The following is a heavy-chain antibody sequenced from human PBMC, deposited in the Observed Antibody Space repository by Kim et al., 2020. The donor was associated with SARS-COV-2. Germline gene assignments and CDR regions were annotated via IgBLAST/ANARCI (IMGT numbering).Heavy chain of an antibody. J-gene: IGHJ6*02. CDR2: ISSSGSTI. D-gene: IGHD3-3*01. V-gene: IGHV3-48*03. Sequence: GGSLRLSCAASGFTFSSYEMNWVRQAPGKGLEWVSYISSSGSTIYYADSVKGRFTISRDNAKNLLYLQMNSLRAEDTAVYYCSRSTAYYDFWSGDYKPSYYYGMDVRGRGTTVTVSS. CDR3: SRSTAYYDFWSGDYKPSYYYGMDV. CDR1: GFTFSSYE.